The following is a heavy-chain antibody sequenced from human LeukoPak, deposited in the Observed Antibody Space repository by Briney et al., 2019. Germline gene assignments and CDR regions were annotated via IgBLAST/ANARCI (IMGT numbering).Heavy chain of an antibody. Sequence: GGSLRLSCSSSGFTSGDYARSWVRQAPGKGLEWVGFIRSKAYGGTTEHAASVKGRFTISIDDSKGIAYLQMNSLKTEDTPVYYCTRVRIEAAGLIVYRRQGTLVTVSP. J-gene: IGHJ4*02. D-gene: IGHD6-13*01. V-gene: IGHV3-49*04. CDR3: TRVRIEAAGLIVY. CDR1: GFTSGDYA. CDR2: IRSKAYGGTT.